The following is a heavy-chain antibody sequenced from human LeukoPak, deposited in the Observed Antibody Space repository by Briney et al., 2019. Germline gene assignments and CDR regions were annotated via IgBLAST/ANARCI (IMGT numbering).Heavy chain of an antibody. CDR1: GFTFSSYG. D-gene: IGHD3-22*01. Sequence: GSLRLSCAASGFTFSSYGMHWVRQAPGKGLGWVAVIWYDGSNKYYADSVKGRFTISRDNSKNTLYLQMNSLRVEDTAVYYCARGDSSGRSNWGQGTQVTVSS. V-gene: IGHV3-33*08. J-gene: IGHJ4*02. CDR2: IWYDGSNK. CDR3: ARGDSSGRSN.